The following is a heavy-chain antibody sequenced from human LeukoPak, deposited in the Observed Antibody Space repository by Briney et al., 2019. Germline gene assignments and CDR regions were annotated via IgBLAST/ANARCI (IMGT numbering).Heavy chain of an antibody. CDR1: GYSFTSYW. D-gene: IGHD5-24*01. J-gene: IGHJ4*02. CDR2: IYPGDSDT. Sequence: GESLKISRKGPGYSFTSYWIGWVRQMPGKGLEWMGIIYPGDSDTRYSPSFQGQVTISADKSISTAYLQWSSLKASDTAMYYCARPAKMATITAFDYWGQGTLVTVSS. V-gene: IGHV5-51*01. CDR3: ARPAKMATITAFDY.